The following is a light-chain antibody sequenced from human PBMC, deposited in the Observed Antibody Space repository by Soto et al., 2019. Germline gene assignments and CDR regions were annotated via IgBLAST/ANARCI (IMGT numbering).Light chain of an antibody. J-gene: IGKJ5*01. CDR1: QSISSY. Sequence: EIVLTQSPATLPLSPGERATLSCRASQSISSYLAWYQQRPGQAPRLLIYGASNRATGIPARFSGSGSGTDFTLTISSLEPEDFSIYYCQQRSNWPRITFGQGTRLEIK. V-gene: IGKV3-11*01. CDR2: GAS. CDR3: QQRSNWPRIT.